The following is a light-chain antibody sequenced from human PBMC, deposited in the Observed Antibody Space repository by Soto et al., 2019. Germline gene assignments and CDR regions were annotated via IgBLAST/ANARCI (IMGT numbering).Light chain of an antibody. Sequence: QSVLTQAPSASGSPGQSVTISCTGTSGDVGGYNYVSWYQQHPGKAPKLMIYGVSKRPSGVPDRFSGSKSGNTASLTVSGLQAEDEADYYCSSFAGSNNPVVFGGGTKLTVL. CDR1: SGDVGGYNY. CDR2: GVS. J-gene: IGLJ2*01. V-gene: IGLV2-8*01. CDR3: SSFAGSNNPVV.